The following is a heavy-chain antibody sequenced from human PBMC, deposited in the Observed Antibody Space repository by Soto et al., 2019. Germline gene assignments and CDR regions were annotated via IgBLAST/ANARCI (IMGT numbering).Heavy chain of an antibody. CDR3: ARHYSSGSRNWFDP. D-gene: IGHD6-19*01. CDR2: IYYSGST. Sequence: PSETLSLTCSVSGGSINSSSYFWGWVRQPPGKGLEWIGSIYYSGSTYYNPSLRSRVTISVDTSKNQFPLKLSSVTAADTPVFYCARHYSSGSRNWFDPWGQGTLVTVSS. V-gene: IGHV4-39*01. J-gene: IGHJ5*02. CDR1: GGSINSSSYF.